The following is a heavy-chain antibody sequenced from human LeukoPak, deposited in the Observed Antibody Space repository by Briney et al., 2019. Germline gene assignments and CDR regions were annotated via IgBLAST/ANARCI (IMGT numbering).Heavy chain of an antibody. CDR1: GYSFTSHY. D-gene: IGHD6-19*01. V-gene: IGHV1-46*01. Sequence: ASVKVSCKASGYSFTSHYMHWVRQAPGQGLEWMGLINPSGSSTLYAQKFQGRVTMTRDMSTTTDYMELSSLRSEDTAVYYCARDSSGWYRWFDPWGQGTLVTVSS. J-gene: IGHJ5*02. CDR2: INPSGSST. CDR3: ARDSSGWYRWFDP.